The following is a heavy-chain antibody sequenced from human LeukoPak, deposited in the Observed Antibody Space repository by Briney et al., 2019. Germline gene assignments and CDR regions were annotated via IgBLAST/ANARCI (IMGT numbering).Heavy chain of an antibody. Sequence: PGGSLRLSCAASGFTVSRNYMSWVRQAPGKGLEWVSATYSGGSTYYADSVKGRFTVSSDSSKNTLYLQMNSLQAEETAIYYCARAQVYCSGSTCYGYFQYWGQGTLVTVSS. CDR3: ARAQVYCSGSTCYGYFQY. V-gene: IGHV3-53*01. J-gene: IGHJ1*01. CDR2: TYSGGST. D-gene: IGHD2-15*01. CDR1: GFTVSRNY.